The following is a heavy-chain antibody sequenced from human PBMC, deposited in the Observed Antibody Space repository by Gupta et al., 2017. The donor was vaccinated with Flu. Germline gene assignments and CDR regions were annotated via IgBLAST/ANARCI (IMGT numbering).Heavy chain of an antibody. CDR2: VDPNSGGT. CDR1: GYTFTDCS. J-gene: IGHJ4*02. CDR3: ARTTVTNSRFDY. Sequence: QVQLLQSGAEVKKPGASVRVSCKASGYTFTDCSIHWVRQAPGQGLEWMGWVDPNSGGTHYLQKFQDRVTMTRDTSINTVYMELNSLRSDDTAVFYCARTTVTNSRFDYWGQGTLVTVSS. V-gene: IGHV1-2*02. D-gene: IGHD4-4*01.